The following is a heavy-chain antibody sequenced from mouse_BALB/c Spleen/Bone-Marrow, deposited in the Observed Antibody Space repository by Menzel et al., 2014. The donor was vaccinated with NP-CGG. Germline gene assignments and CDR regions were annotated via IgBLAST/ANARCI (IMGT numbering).Heavy chain of an antibody. Sequence: QVQLKQSGAELVRPGTSVKVSCKASGYAFTNYLIEWVKQRPVQGLEWIGVINPGSGGANYNAKFEGKATLTADKSSSPAYMQLSSLTSDDSAVYFCAREWTARAVDYWGQGTTLTVSS. J-gene: IGHJ2*01. V-gene: IGHV1-54*01. CDR3: AREWTARAVDY. D-gene: IGHD3-2*01. CDR1: GYAFTNYL. CDR2: INPGSGGA.